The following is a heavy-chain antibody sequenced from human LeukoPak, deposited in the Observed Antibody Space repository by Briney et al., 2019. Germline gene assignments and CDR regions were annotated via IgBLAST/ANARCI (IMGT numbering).Heavy chain of an antibody. J-gene: IGHJ4*02. CDR1: GFTFTSYT. Sequence: SGGSLRLSCAASGFTFTSYTMNWVRQAPGKGLEWVSSVSGSGDDTYYADSVKGRFIISRDNSKTTMYLQMNSLRADDTAVYYCAKSYNNPTVAIRVRGVIPYFDSWGQGSLVTVSS. CDR2: VSGSGDDT. CDR3: AKSYNNPTVAIRVRGVIPYFDS. V-gene: IGHV3-23*01. D-gene: IGHD3-10*01.